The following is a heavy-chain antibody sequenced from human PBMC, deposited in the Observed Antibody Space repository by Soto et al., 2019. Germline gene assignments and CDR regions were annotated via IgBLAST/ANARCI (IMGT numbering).Heavy chain of an antibody. Sequence: SGGSLRLSCAASAFTFGSYWMHWVRQAPGKGLVWVSRINSDGGSTSYAGSVKGRFTISRDNAKNTLYLQMNSLRAEDTAVYYCARVPRFAFDIWGQGTMVTVSS. CDR3: ARVPRFAFDI. J-gene: IGHJ3*02. V-gene: IGHV3-74*01. CDR2: INSDGGST. CDR1: AFTFGSYW.